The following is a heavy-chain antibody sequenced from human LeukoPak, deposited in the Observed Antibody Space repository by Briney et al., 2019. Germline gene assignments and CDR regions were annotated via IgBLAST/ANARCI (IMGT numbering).Heavy chain of an antibody. Sequence: GGSLRLSCAASGFIVSLNYMGWVRQAPGKGLEWVSALSSKYETYYADSVKGRFTISRDNSENTLYLQMNALRAEDTALYYCYGIHLGDSFDIWGRGTMVIVFS. CDR2: LSSKYET. D-gene: IGHD3-16*01. CDR3: YGIHLGDSFDI. CDR1: GFIVSLNY. J-gene: IGHJ3*02. V-gene: IGHV3-53*01.